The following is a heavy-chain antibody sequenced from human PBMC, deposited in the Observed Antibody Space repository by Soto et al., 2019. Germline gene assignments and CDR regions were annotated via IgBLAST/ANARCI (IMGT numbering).Heavy chain of an antibody. CDR1: GFTFSSSW. J-gene: IGHJ3*01. D-gene: IGHD2-15*01. V-gene: IGHV3-74*01. CDR3: ARELGYCSGGSCYMDGAFDF. Sequence: GGSLRLSCAASGFTFSSSWMHWVRQAPGKGLVWVSRINGDGRSTIYADSVKGRFTISRDNAKNTLYLQVTSLRAEDTAVYYCARELGYCSGGSCYMDGAFDFWGQGTMVTVSS. CDR2: INGDGRST.